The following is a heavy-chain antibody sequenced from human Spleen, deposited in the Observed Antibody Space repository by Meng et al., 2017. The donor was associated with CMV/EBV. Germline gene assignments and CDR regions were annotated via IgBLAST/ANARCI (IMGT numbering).Heavy chain of an antibody. V-gene: IGHV1-69*05. CDR1: FSNYG. J-gene: IGHJ5*02. CDR2: IIPIFGTA. CDR3: ARVDCSSTSCYIAGRNWFDP. Sequence: FSNYGVNWVRQDPGQGLEWMGGIIPIFGTANYAQKFQGRVTITTDESTSTAYMELSSLRSEDTAVYYCARVDCSSTSCYIAGRNWFDPWGQGTLVTVSS. D-gene: IGHD2-2*02.